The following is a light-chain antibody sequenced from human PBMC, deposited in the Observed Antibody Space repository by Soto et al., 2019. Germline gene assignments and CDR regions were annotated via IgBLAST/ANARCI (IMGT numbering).Light chain of an antibody. CDR1: QSLVFIDGNIY. CDR2: KIS. CDR3: MQATHWPYT. J-gene: IGKJ2*01. Sequence: DVVMTQSPLSLPVTLGQPASISCKSSQSLVFIDGNIYLNWFQQRPGQSPRRLIYKISNRDPGGPDRFSGSGSGTEVTLKVSRVEAEDVGLYYCMQATHWPYTFGQGTKLEIK. V-gene: IGKV2-30*01.